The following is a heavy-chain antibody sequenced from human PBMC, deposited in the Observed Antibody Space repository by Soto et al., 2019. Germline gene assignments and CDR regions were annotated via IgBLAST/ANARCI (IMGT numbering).Heavy chain of an antibody. CDR3: AREESVYCSGGSCYQFDY. Sequence: SVKVSCKASGYTFTSYGISWVRQAPGQGLEWMGWISAYNGNTNYAQKLQGRVTMTTDTSTSTAYMELRSLRSDDTAVYYCAREESVYCSGGSCYQFDYWGQGTLVTVSS. CDR2: ISAYNGNT. D-gene: IGHD2-15*01. CDR1: GYTFTSYG. J-gene: IGHJ4*02. V-gene: IGHV1-18*01.